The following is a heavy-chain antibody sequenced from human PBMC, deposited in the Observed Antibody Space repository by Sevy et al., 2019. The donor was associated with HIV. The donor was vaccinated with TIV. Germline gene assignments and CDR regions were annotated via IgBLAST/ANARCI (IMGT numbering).Heavy chain of an antibody. CDR3: TRDSSGYPTYYGMDV. CDR2: IYYSGST. CDR1: GGSISSGGYY. D-gene: IGHD3-22*01. V-gene: IGHV4-31*03. Sequence: SETLSLTCTVSGGSISSGGYYWSWIRQHPGKGLEWIGYIYYSGSTYYNPSLKSRVTISVDTSKNQFSLKLSSVTAADTAVYYCTRDSSGYPTYYGMDVWGQGTTVTVSS. J-gene: IGHJ6*02.